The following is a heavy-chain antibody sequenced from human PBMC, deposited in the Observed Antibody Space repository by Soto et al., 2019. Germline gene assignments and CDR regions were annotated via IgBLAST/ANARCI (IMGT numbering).Heavy chain of an antibody. J-gene: IGHJ6*02. V-gene: IGHV4-34*01. D-gene: IGHD3-10*01. CDR1: GGSFSGYY. CDR2: INHSGST. CDR3: ARYRITMVRGVIHYYYYGMDV. Sequence: SETLSLTCAVYGGSFSGYYWSWIRQPPGKGLEWIGEINHSGSTNYNPSLKSRVTISVDTSKNQFSLKLSSVTAADTAVYYCARYRITMVRGVIHYYYYGMDVWGQGTTVTVYS.